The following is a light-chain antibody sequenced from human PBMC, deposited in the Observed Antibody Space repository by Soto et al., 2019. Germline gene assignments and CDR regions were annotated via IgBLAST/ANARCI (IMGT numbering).Light chain of an antibody. CDR3: QQYDNWPPIT. V-gene: IGKV3-15*01. Sequence: EVVMTQFPATLSVSPGERATLSCRASQSVGSNLAWYQHKHCQAPRLLMYAASARATGIPARFSGSGSGTEFTLTISSLQSEDFAVYYCQQYDNWPPITFGQGTRLGIK. J-gene: IGKJ5*01. CDR1: QSVGSN. CDR2: AAS.